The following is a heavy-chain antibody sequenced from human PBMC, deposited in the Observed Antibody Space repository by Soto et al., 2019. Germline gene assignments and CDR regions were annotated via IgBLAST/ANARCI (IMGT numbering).Heavy chain of an antibody. CDR3: ARSGLMVFEPDDY. V-gene: IGHV5-10-1*01. J-gene: IGHJ4*02. Sequence: PGESLKISCKGSGYRFTSYWITWVRQRPGKGLEWMGRIDPSDSHIKYSPSFQGHVTISVDKSITTAYLQWSSLKASDTAMYYCARSGLMVFEPDDYWGQGTLVAVFS. D-gene: IGHD2-8*01. CDR2: IDPSDSHI. CDR1: GYRFTSYW.